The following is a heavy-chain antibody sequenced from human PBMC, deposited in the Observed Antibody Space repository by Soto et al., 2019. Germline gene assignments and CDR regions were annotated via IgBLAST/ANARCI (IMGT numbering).Heavy chain of an antibody. CDR2: IYHSGST. Sequence: SETLSLTCAVSGYSISSGYYWGWIRQPPGKGLEWIGSIYHSGSTYYNPSLKSRVTISVDTSKNQFSLKLSSVTAADTAVYYCARDGPSYDFRSGYYPVFAYWGQGTLVTVSS. V-gene: IGHV4-38-2*02. CDR1: GYSISSGYY. CDR3: ARDGPSYDFRSGYYPVFAY. J-gene: IGHJ4*02. D-gene: IGHD3-3*01.